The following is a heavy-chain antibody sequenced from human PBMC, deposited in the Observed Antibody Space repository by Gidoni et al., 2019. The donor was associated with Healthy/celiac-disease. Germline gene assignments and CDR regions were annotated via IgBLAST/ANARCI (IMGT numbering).Heavy chain of an antibody. CDR2: INHSGST. D-gene: IGHD5-12*01. V-gene: IGHV4-34*01. CDR1: GGSFSGYY. J-gene: IGHJ3*02. Sequence: QVQLQQWGAGLLKPSETLSLTCAVYGGSFSGYYWSWIRQPPGKGLEWIGEINHSGSTNYNPSLKSRVTISVDTSKNQFSLKLSSVTAADTAVYYCARGQGGWLQSPSFGAFDIWGQGTMVTVSS. CDR3: ARGQGGWLQSPSFGAFDI.